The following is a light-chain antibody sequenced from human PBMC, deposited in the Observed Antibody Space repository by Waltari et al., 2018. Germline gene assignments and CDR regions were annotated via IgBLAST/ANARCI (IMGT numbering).Light chain of an antibody. CDR1: QSVGRS. Sequence: PGERATLSCRARQSVGRSLAWYQQKPGQAPRLLIYDASTRATGIPDRFSGSGSGTDFSLSISRLAPDDLAVYYCQHYVRLPVTFGQGTKVEIK. CDR3: QHYVRLPVT. J-gene: IGKJ1*01. V-gene: IGKV3-20*01. CDR2: DAS.